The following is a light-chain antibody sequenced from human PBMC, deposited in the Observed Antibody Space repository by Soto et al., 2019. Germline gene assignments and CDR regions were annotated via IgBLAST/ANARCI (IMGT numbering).Light chain of an antibody. CDR1: QSVSST. Sequence: EIVMTQSPATLSVSPGERATLSCRASQSVSSTLAWYQQKPGQAPRLLIYGASTRSTGIPARFSGSGSGTEFTLTISSLQSEDFEVYYCQQYNNWPRTFGQGTKVDIK. J-gene: IGKJ1*01. CDR3: QQYNNWPRT. V-gene: IGKV3-15*01. CDR2: GAS.